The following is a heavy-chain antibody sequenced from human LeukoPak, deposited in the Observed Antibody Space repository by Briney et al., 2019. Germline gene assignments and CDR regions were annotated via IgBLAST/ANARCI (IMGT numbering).Heavy chain of an antibody. CDR3: AKDRNFGNSGSKPLDY. CDR2: ISNSGGST. J-gene: IGHJ4*02. Sequence: PGGSLRLSCSASGFTFSSYAMSWVRQAPGKGLEWVSAISNSGGSTYYADSVKGRFTISRDNSKNTLDLQMHSLRAEDTAVYYCAKDRNFGNSGSKPLDYWGQGTLVTVSS. CDR1: GFTFSSYA. D-gene: IGHD3-22*01. V-gene: IGHV3-23*01.